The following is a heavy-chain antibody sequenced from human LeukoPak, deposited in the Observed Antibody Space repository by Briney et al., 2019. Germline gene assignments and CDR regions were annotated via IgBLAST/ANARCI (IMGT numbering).Heavy chain of an antibody. V-gene: IGHV3-30-3*01. CDR3: ARDPYYYGSGPLAFDI. CDR2: ISYDGSNK. D-gene: IGHD3-10*01. Sequence: PGGSLRLSCAASGFTFSSYAMHWVRQAPGKGLEWVAVISYDGSNKYYADSVKGRFTISRDNSKNTLYLQMNSLRAEDTAVYYCARDPYYYGSGPLAFDIWGQGTMVTVSS. J-gene: IGHJ3*02. CDR1: GFTFSSYA.